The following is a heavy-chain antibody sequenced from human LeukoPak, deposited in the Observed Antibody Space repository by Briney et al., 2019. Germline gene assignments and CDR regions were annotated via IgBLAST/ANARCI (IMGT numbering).Heavy chain of an antibody. Sequence: PSETLSLTCAVYGGSFSGYYWSWIRQPPGKGLEWVGEINHSGSTNYNPSLKSRVTISVDTSKNQFSLKLSSVTAADTAVYYCARGSRPYEHFLRRVPQSYSYNGMDVWGQGTTVTVSS. CDR3: ARGSRPYEHFLRRVPQSYSYNGMDV. V-gene: IGHV4-34*01. J-gene: IGHJ6*02. CDR1: GGSFSGYY. CDR2: INHSGST. D-gene: IGHD5-12*01.